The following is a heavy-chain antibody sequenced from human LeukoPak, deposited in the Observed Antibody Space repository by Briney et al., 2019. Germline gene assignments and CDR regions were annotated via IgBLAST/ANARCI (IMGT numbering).Heavy chain of an antibody. Sequence: ASVMVSCKASGYTFTGYYMHWVRQAPGQGLEWIGWINPNTGDTKYTQKFQGRVSMTRDTSFSTAYMELSRLTSDDTAVYYCARDRSITEKYSGRYFHDYWGQGTLVTVSS. CDR2: INPNTGDT. D-gene: IGHD1-26*01. CDR3: ARDRSITEKYSGRYFHDY. J-gene: IGHJ4*02. V-gene: IGHV1-2*02. CDR1: GYTFTGYY.